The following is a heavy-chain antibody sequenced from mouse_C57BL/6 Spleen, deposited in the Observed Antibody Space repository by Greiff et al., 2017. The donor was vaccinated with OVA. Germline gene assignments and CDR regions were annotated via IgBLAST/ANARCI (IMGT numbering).Heavy chain of an antibody. CDR3: ARNFDYYGSSPYYFDY. CDR1: GFSLTSYA. CDR2: IWTGGGT. J-gene: IGHJ2*01. D-gene: IGHD1-1*01. Sequence: VNLVESGPGLVAPSQSLSITCTVSGFSLTSYAISWVRQPPGKGLEWLGVIWTGGGTNYNSALKSRLSISKDNSKSQVFLKMNSLQTDDTARYYCARNFDYYGSSPYYFDYWGQGTTLTVSS. V-gene: IGHV2-9-1*01.